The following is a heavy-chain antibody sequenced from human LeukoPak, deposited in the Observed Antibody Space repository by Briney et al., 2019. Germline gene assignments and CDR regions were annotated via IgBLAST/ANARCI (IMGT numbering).Heavy chain of an antibody. J-gene: IGHJ4*02. V-gene: IGHV1-46*01. D-gene: IGHD3-22*01. CDR3: ARDGKYYDSSGSYFDY. CDR1: GYTLTTYY. CDR2: LNPSSGST. Sequence: ASVKVSCKASGYTLTTYYMHWVRQAPGQGLEWMGILNPSSGSTSYAQKFQGRVTMTRDTSSSTFYMELRSLQSEDTAVYYCARDGKYYDSSGSYFDYWGQGTLVTDSS.